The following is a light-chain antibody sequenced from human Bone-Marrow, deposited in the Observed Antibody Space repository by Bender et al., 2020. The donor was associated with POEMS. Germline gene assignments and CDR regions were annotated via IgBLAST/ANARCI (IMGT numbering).Light chain of an antibody. V-gene: IGLV2-11*01. CDR3: VAWDASLNGWV. J-gene: IGLJ3*02. CDR2: DVS. Sequence: QSALTQPRSVSGSPGQTVTITCTGTSSDVDGYNFVSWYGQHPGKAPKLLIYDVSKRPSGVPDRFSGSKSGTSASLAITGLQSDDEAIYFCVAWDASLNGWVFGGGTKLTVL. CDR1: SSDVDGYNF.